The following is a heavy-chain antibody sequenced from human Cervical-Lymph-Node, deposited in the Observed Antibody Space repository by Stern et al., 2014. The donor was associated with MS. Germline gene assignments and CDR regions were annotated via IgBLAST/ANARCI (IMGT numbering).Heavy chain of an antibody. CDR1: GGSLTSHY. CDR2: IYYTEDT. CDR3: ARDRRRAYSWFDP. J-gene: IGHJ5*02. V-gene: IGHV4-59*11. Sequence: VQLVESGPGLVKPSETLSLTCTVSGGSLTSHYWTWIRPPPGKGLEWIGHIYYTEDTNYNPSLESRVTISIDTSKNHFSLRLSSVTAADTAVYYCARDRRRAYSWFDPWGQGTLVTVSS. D-gene: IGHD1-1*01.